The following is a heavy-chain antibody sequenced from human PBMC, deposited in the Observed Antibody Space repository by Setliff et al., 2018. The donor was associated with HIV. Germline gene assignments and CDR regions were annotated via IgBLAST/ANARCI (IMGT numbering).Heavy chain of an antibody. CDR3: ARDSFRVVTSSFDS. V-gene: IGHV4-39*02. J-gene: IGHJ4*02. D-gene: IGHD3-3*01. CDR2: IYYSGST. CDR1: GGSISSTTYY. Sequence: SSETLSLTCTVSGGSISSTTYYWGWIRQPPGKGLEWIGSIYYSGSTYYNPSLKSRVTISVDTSRNQFSLKVTSVTAADTAVYYCARDSFRVVTSSFDSWGQGTLVTVSS.